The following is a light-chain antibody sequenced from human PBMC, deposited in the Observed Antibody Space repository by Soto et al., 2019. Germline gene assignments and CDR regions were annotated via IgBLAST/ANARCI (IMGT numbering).Light chain of an antibody. J-gene: IGKJ1*01. V-gene: IGKV1-5*03. CDR2: KSS. CDR1: QSGRIW. Sequence: DIQVTQTPSTLCASVGDSVTISWRASQSGRIWLAWYQQKPGRAPKLLRDKSSILERLGPSMFSGSGSGTEFTLTSSSLQPDDFATYYCQQFNTSPWTCGQGTKVEIK. CDR3: QQFNTSPWT.